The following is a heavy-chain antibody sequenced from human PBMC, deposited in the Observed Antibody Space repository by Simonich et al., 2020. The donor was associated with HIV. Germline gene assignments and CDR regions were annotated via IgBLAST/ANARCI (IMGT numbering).Heavy chain of an antibody. CDR3: VRRMAGTDAFDI. V-gene: IGHV5-51*03. CDR2: PCPGDPYT. D-gene: IGHD6-19*01. Sequence: EVQLVQSGAAVKKPGESQKITCKGSGFNFPNYWIGWVSPWPGKGLVWMGRPCPGDPYTTYGPPSQGQVTISADKSISTAYLQWSSLKASDTAMYYCVRRMAGTDAFDIWGQGTMVTVSS. CDR1: GFNFPNYW. J-gene: IGHJ3*02.